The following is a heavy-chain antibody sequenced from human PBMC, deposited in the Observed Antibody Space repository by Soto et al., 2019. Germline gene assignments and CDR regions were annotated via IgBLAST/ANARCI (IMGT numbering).Heavy chain of an antibody. CDR3: AKDRATGYDFWSGYYPPDY. D-gene: IGHD3-3*01. CDR2: ISYDGSNK. CDR1: GFTFSSYG. V-gene: IGHV3-30*18. Sequence: QVQLVESGGGVVQPGRSLRLSCAASGFTFSSYGMHWVRQAPGKGLEWVAVISYDGSNKYYADSVKGRFTISRDNSKNTLYLQMNSLRAEDTAVYYCAKDRATGYDFWSGYYPPDYWGQGTLVTVSS. J-gene: IGHJ4*02.